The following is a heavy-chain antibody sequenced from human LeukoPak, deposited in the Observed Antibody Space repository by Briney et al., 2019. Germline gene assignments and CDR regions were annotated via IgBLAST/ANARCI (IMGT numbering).Heavy chain of an antibody. D-gene: IGHD3-3*01. CDR2: MSSSSSFI. CDR3: ARVGIYDFWSGYTSDY. J-gene: IGHJ4*02. Sequence: PVGSLRPSCAASGFTFSSYIINSVRQAPGKRLEWFSSMSSSSSFIYYADSVKGRFTIPRDNAKNSLYLQMNSLRAEDTALYYCARVGIYDFWSGYTSDYWGQGTLVTVSS. CDR1: GFTFSSYI. V-gene: IGHV3-21*01.